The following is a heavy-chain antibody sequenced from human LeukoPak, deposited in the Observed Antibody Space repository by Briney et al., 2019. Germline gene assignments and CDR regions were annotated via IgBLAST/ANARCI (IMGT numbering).Heavy chain of an antibody. V-gene: IGHV1-18*04. Sequence: ASVKVSCKASGYTFTSYYMHWVRQAPGQGLEWMGWISPDNGNTDYAQKLQGRVTMTTDTSTSTAYMELRSLRSDDTAVYYCAREQLYYFDYWGQGTLVTVSS. D-gene: IGHD2-2*01. CDR1: GYTFTSYY. CDR3: AREQLYYFDY. CDR2: ISPDNGNT. J-gene: IGHJ4*02.